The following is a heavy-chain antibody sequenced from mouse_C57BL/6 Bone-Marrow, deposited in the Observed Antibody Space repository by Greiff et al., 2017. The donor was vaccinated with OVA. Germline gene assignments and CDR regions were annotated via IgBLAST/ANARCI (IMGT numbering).Heavy chain of an antibody. CDR2: ISYDGSN. J-gene: IGHJ2*01. CDR3: AGGSVDY. V-gene: IGHV3-6*01. CDR1: GYSFPSVYY. Sequence: DVKLVESGPGLVQPSHSLSLTCSVPGYSFPSVYYWHWIRQFPGNRLEWMDYISYDGSNNYNPSLKNRISITRDTSKNQFFLKLNSVTTEDTATYYCAGGSVDYWGQGTTLTVSS. D-gene: IGHD1-1*02.